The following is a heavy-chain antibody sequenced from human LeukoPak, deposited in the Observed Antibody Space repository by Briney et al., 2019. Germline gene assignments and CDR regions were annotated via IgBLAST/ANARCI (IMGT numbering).Heavy chain of an antibody. CDR3: SQEGDISSSWYLSNYFDY. CDR2: ISYDGSNT. V-gene: IGHV3-30*18. Sequence: GGSLRLSCAASGFTFRAYGVHWVRQAPGKGLEWVAIISYDGSNTYYADSVKGRFTISRDNSKNTLYLQMDSLRAEDTAVYYCSQEGDISSSWYLSNYFDYWGQGTLVTVSS. J-gene: IGHJ4*02. CDR1: GFTFRAYG. D-gene: IGHD6-13*01.